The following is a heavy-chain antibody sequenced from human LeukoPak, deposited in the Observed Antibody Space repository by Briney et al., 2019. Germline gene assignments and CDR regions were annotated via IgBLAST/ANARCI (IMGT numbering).Heavy chain of an antibody. CDR3: ARGDDYSNHLFDP. CDR2: ISSSSSYI. D-gene: IGHD4-11*01. V-gene: IGHV3-21*01. J-gene: IGHJ5*02. CDR1: GFTFSSYS. Sequence: PGGSLRLSCAASGFTFSSYSMNWVRQAPGKGLEWVSSISSSSSYIYYADSVKGRFTISRDNAKNSLYLQMNSLRAEDTAVYYCARGDDYSNHLFDPWGQGTLVTVSS.